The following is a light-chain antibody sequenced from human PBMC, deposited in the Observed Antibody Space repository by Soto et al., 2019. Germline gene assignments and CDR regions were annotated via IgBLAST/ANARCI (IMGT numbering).Light chain of an antibody. CDR1: QSISKY. CDR2: AAS. J-gene: IGKJ4*01. Sequence: DIQMTQSPSSLSASVGDRVTITCRASQSISKYVNWYQHKPGNAPTVLIHAASSLQSGVPSRFSGSGSGTDFFLTISSLQPEDFAVYYCQQSHSKPLTFGGGTKVDIK. CDR3: QQSHSKPLT. V-gene: IGKV1-39*01.